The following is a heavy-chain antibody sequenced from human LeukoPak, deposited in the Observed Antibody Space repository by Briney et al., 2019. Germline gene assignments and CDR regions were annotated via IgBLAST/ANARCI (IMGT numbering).Heavy chain of an antibody. Sequence: SVKVSCKASGGTFSSYAISWVRQAPGQGLEWMGGIIPIFGTANYAQKFQGRVVISRNTSISTVYMELSSLRSEDTAVYYCAGVGTTTYAFDMWGQGTMVTASS. CDR2: IIPIFGTA. D-gene: IGHD1-26*01. CDR3: AGVGTTTYAFDM. CDR1: GGTFSSYA. J-gene: IGHJ3*02. V-gene: IGHV1-69*05.